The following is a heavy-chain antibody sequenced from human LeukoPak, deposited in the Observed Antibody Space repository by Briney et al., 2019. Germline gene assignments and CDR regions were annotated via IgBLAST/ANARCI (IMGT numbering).Heavy chain of an antibody. V-gene: IGHV1-69*13. CDR3: ATTLTGSLTYYYYYGMDV. J-gene: IGHJ6*02. CDR2: IIPIFGTA. CDR1: GGTFISYA. Sequence: ASVKVSCKASGGTFISYAISWVRQAPGQGLEWMGGIIPIFGTANYAQKFQGRVTITADESTSTAYMELSSLRSEDTAVYYCATTLTGSLTYYYYYGMDVWGQGTTVTVSS. D-gene: IGHD3-9*01.